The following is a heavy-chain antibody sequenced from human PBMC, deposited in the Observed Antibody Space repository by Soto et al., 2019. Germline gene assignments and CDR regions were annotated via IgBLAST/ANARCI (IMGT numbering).Heavy chain of an antibody. CDR3: ARSGYCSGGSCYGERGMDV. Sequence: QVQLVQSGAEVKKPGASVKVSCKASGYTFTSYYMHWVRQAPGQGLEWMGIINPSGGSTSYAQKFQGRVTMTRDTSTSTVYMELSSLRSEDTAVYYCARSGYCSGGSCYGERGMDVWGQGTTVTVSS. CDR1: GYTFTSYY. D-gene: IGHD2-15*01. V-gene: IGHV1-46*03. CDR2: INPSGGST. J-gene: IGHJ6*02.